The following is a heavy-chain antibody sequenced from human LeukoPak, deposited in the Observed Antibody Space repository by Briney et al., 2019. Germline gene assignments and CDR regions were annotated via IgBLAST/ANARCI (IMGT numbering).Heavy chain of an antibody. D-gene: IGHD4-17*01. CDR2: INTYNGNT. CDR3: ARDPADHGDLREDAHYYALDV. Sequence: ASVKVSCKASGYTFTTYGISWVRQAPGQGFEWMGWINTYNGNTNYAHKFRGRLTMTTDTSTRTVYMEVRSLRSDDTAVYYCARDPADHGDLREDAHYYALDVWGQGTTVTVSS. CDR1: GYTFTTYG. J-gene: IGHJ6*01. V-gene: IGHV1-18*04.